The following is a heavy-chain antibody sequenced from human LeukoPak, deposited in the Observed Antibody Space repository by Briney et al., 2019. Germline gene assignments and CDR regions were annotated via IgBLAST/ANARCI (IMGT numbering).Heavy chain of an antibody. J-gene: IGHJ4*02. CDR1: GDSVSTNSAA. CDR2: TYYRSKWYN. CDR3: ARELWGFDY. V-gene: IGHV6-1*01. D-gene: IGHD7-27*01. Sequence: SQTLSLTCAISGDSVSTNSAAWNWIRQSPSRGLEWLGRTYYRSKWYNEYAGSVRSRITIDADTSKNQFSVHLNSVTPEDTAVYYCARELWGFDYWGQGTLVTVSS.